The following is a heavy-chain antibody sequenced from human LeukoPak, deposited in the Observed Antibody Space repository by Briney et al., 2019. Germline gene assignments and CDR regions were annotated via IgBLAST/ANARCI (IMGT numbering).Heavy chain of an antibody. CDR1: GFTFSSYA. CDR3: AKDWVAVAGTSRSAFDI. Sequence: PGGSLRLSCAASGFTFSSYAMSWVRQAPGKGLEWVSAISGSGGSTYYADSVKGRFTISRDNSKNTLYLQMNSLRAEDTAVYYCAKDWVAVAGTSRSAFDIWGQGTMVTVSS. V-gene: IGHV3-23*01. D-gene: IGHD6-19*01. J-gene: IGHJ3*02. CDR2: ISGSGGST.